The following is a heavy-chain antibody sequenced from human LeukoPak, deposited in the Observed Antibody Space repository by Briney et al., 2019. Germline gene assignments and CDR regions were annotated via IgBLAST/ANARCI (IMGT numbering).Heavy chain of an antibody. V-gene: IGHV4-61*02. Sequence: SQTLSLTCTVSGGSISSGSYYWSWVRQPAGKGLEWIGRIYTSGSTNYNPSLQSRVTISVDTSKNQFSLKLSSVTAADTAVYYCAREGGSYYAAPFDYWGQGTLVTVSS. CDR3: AREGGSYYAAPFDY. J-gene: IGHJ4*02. CDR1: GGSISSGSYY. CDR2: IYTSGST. D-gene: IGHD1-26*01.